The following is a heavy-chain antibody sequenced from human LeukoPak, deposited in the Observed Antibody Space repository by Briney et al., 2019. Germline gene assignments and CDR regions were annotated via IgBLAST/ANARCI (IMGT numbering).Heavy chain of an antibody. CDR3: ATRYYPNSGRNFFPAN. J-gene: IGHJ4*02. CDR1: GGSVSSSGYF. Sequence: SETLSLTCTVSGGSVSSSGYFWGWIRQSPGKGLDWIGTIHYSGSTYYNPSLNSRVTVSIDTSKNQFSLRLTSVTAADTAVYYCATRYYPNSGRNFFPANWGQGTLVTVSS. D-gene: IGHD5-12*01. CDR2: IHYSGST. V-gene: IGHV4-39*01.